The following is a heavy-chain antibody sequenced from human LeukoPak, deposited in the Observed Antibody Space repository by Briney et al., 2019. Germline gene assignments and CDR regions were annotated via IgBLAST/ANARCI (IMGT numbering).Heavy chain of an antibody. Sequence: GDSLKISCKGSGYSFTSYWIGWVRQMPGKGLEWMGIIYPGDSDTRYSPSFQGQVTISADKSLSTAYLQWSSLKASDTAMYYCARQEYCSGGSCYTWFDPWGQGTLVTVSS. CDR3: ARQEYCSGGSCYTWFDP. CDR1: GYSFTSYW. J-gene: IGHJ5*02. V-gene: IGHV5-51*01. CDR2: IYPGDSDT. D-gene: IGHD2-15*01.